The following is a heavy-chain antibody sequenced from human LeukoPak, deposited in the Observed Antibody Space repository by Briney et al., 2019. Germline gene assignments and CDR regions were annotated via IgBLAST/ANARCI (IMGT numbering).Heavy chain of an antibody. Sequence: ASVKVSCKASGYTFTRYVISWVRQAPGQGLEWMGWVNPTSGGTNYAQKFQGRVTMTRDTSISTAYMELSRLRSDDTAVYYCARVYYYYDSSGILTLYFDYWGQGTLVTVSS. V-gene: IGHV1-2*02. CDR1: GYTFTRYV. CDR3: ARVYYYYDSSGILTLYFDY. J-gene: IGHJ4*02. D-gene: IGHD3-22*01. CDR2: VNPTSGGT.